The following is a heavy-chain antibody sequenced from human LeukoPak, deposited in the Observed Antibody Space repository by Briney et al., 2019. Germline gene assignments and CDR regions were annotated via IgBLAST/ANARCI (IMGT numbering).Heavy chain of an antibody. CDR3: ARAGAGNEYVGLFGY. Sequence: SETLSLTCTVSGGSMSSYYWSWIRQPPGKGLEWIGYIYYTGSTNYNPSLKSRVTISVDTSKNQFSLKLSSVTAADTAVYYCARAGAGNEYVGLFGYWGQGTLVTVSS. CDR1: GGSMSSYY. J-gene: IGHJ4*02. V-gene: IGHV4-59*01. CDR2: IYYTGST. D-gene: IGHD3-16*01.